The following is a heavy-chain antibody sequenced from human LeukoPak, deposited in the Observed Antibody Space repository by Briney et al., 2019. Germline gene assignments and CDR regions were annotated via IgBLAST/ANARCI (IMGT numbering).Heavy chain of an antibody. J-gene: IGHJ4*02. Sequence: PGGSLRLSCAASGFTFSSYGMHWVRQAPGKGLEWVAFIRYDGSNKYYADSVKGRFTISRDNSKNTLYLQMNSLRAEDTAVYYCAKDRLVLRYFDWFSDYWGQGTLVTVSS. CDR1: GFTFSSYG. CDR2: IRYDGSNK. CDR3: AKDRLVLRYFDWFSDY. V-gene: IGHV3-30*02. D-gene: IGHD3-9*01.